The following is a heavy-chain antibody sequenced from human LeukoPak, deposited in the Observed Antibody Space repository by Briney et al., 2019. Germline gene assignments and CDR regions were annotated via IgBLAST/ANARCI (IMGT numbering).Heavy chain of an antibody. CDR2: ISSSGSTI. V-gene: IGHV3-48*04. J-gene: IGHJ3*02. CDR1: GFTFSSYG. Sequence: PGGSLRLSCAASGFTFSSYGMHWVRQAPGKGLEWASYISSSGSTIYYADSVKGRFTISRDNAKNSLYLQMNSLRAEDTAVYYCARGMRAFDIWGQGTMVTVSS. CDR3: ARGMRAFDI.